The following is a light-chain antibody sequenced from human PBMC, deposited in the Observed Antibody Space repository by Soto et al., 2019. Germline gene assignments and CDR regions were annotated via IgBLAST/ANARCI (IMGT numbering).Light chain of an antibody. J-gene: IGKJ2*01. CDR2: EAS. Sequence: DIQMTQSPSTLSASVGDRVTLTCRASQSLGRWLAWYQQKPGRAPELLIHEASSLESGVPSRFSGSGFGTEFTLTISSLQPDDFATYYCQQYNSLPYTCGQGTKLEIK. CDR3: QQYNSLPYT. CDR1: QSLGRW. V-gene: IGKV1-5*03.